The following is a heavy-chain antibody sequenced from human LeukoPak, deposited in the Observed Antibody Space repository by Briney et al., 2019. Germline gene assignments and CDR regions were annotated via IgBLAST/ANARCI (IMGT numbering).Heavy chain of an antibody. J-gene: IGHJ4*02. Sequence: GGSLRLSCAASGFTFSTYAMHWVRQAPGKGLEWVAVISYDGANKNHADSVKGRFTISRDNSKNTLYLQMNSLRAEDTAVYYCTRGPGYHDSSYHDYWGQGTLVTVSS. CDR1: GFTFSTYA. CDR2: ISYDGANK. CDR3: TRGPGYHDSSYHDY. D-gene: IGHD3-22*01. V-gene: IGHV3-30*04.